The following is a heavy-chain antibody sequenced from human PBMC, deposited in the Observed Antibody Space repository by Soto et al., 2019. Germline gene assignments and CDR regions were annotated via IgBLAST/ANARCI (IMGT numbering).Heavy chain of an antibody. V-gene: IGHV4-4*02. CDR2: IYHSGTT. Sequence: QVQLQESGPGLVKPSGTLSLICAVSGDSISSRNWWSWVRQPPGKGLEWIGEIYHSGTTNSNPSLKSRGTRSVDKSKNQFSLRGTSVPAADTAMYYCARGSSHFDYWGQGTLVTVSS. J-gene: IGHJ4*02. CDR1: GDSISSRNW. CDR3: ARGSSHFDY.